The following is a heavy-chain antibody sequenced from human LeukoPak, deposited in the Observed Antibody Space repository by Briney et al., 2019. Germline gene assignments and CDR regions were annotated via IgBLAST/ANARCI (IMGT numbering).Heavy chain of an antibody. CDR2: ISYDGGNK. J-gene: IGHJ4*02. CDR3: AATDIVVVPATTHFDY. CDR1: GFNFINYA. V-gene: IGHV3-30-3*01. D-gene: IGHD2-2*01. Sequence: PGRSLRLSCAASGFNFINYAMYWVRQAPGKGLEWVAVISYDGGNKYYADSVRGRFTISRDNSKNTLYVQMNSLRAEDTAVYYCAATDIVVVPATTHFDYWGQGTLVTVSS.